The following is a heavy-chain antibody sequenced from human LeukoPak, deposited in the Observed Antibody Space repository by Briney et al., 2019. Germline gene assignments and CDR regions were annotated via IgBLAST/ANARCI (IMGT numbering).Heavy chain of an antibody. CDR3: ARLSSGWYGDFDY. J-gene: IGHJ4*02. V-gene: IGHV3-7*03. CDR1: GFAFSSYW. D-gene: IGHD6-19*01. Sequence: GGSLRLSCAASGFAFSSYWMSWVRQAPGKGLEWVANIKQDGSEKYYVDSVKGRFTISRDNAQNSLHLQMNSLRAEDTAVYYCARLSSGWYGDFDYWGQGTLVTVSS. CDR2: IKQDGSEK.